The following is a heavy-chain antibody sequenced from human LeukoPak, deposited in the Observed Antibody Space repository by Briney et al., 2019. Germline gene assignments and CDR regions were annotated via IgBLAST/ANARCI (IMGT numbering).Heavy chain of an antibody. CDR1: GFIYSHYG. J-gene: IGHJ4*01. V-gene: IGHV3-33*08. CDR2: IWSDGTNS. D-gene: IGHD4-11*01. CDR3: VRDAQRVFDYSNCLRY. Sequence: PGGSLTLSCAASGFIYSHYGMHWVRQAPGKGLEWVGVIWSDGTNSFYGGSVKGGFTISSDKSQKTLFLQMDSLRVEDTAVYYCVRDAQRVFDYSNCLRYWGHGTLVTVSS.